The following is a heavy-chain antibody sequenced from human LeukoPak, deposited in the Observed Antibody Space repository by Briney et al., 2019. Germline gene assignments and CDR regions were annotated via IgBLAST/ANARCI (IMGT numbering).Heavy chain of an antibody. J-gene: IGHJ4*02. CDR3: AREGSGYCSSTSCLGGP. V-gene: IGHV1-69*13. CDR1: GGTFSSYA. D-gene: IGHD2-2*03. CDR2: IIPILGTA. Sequence: SVKVSCKASGGTFSSYAIGWVRQAPAQGLEWMGGIIPILGTANYAQKFQGRVTITADESTSTVYMELSSLRSEDTAVYYCAREGSGYCSSTSCLGGPWGQGTLVTVSS.